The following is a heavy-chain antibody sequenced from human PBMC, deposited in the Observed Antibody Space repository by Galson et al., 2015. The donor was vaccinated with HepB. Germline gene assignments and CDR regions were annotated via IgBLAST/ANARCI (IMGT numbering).Heavy chain of an antibody. D-gene: IGHD6-19*01. CDR2: ISSSSSYT. CDR3: AIASHGYSSGWGP. Sequence: SLRLSCAASGFTFSDYYMSWIRQAPGKGLEWVSYISSSSSYTNYADSVKGRFTISRDNAKNSLYLQMNSLRAEDTAVYYCAIASHGYSSGWGPWGQGTLVTVSS. J-gene: IGHJ5*02. CDR1: GFTFSDYY. V-gene: IGHV3-11*06.